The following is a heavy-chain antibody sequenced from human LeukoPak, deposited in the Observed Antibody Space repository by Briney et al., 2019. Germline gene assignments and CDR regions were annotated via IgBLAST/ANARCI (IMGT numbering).Heavy chain of an antibody. CDR1: GFIFRSYG. D-gene: IGHD2-15*01. J-gene: IGHJ4*02. CDR3: AKDGKYCSGGSCYFDY. V-gene: IGHV3-30*02. CDR2: IWYDGSNK. Sequence: QSGGSLRLSCAASGFIFRSYGMHWVRQAPGKGLEWVAAIWYDGSNKYYADSVKGRFTISRDNSKNTLYLQMNSLRAEDTAVYYCAKDGKYCSGGSCYFDYWGQGTLVTVSS.